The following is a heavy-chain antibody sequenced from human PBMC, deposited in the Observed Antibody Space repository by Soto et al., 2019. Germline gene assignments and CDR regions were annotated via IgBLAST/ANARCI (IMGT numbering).Heavy chain of an antibody. D-gene: IGHD3-22*01. CDR3: GAGDGYFLRY. J-gene: IGHJ1*01. Sequence: QVQLQEAGPGLVKPSQTLSLTCTFSRGAINIGAYYWSWIRQHPGKGLEWIGYISHSGSTYYNPSSRSRLTISVDNFKIQFTLNLPSLSAADTAISYCGAGDGYFLRYWGQGTLVTVSS. CDR1: RGAINIGAYY. V-gene: IGHV4-31*03. CDR2: ISHSGST.